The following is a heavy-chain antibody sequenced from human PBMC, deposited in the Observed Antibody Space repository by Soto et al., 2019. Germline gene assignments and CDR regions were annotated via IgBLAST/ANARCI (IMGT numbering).Heavy chain of an antibody. V-gene: IGHV4-59*01. CDR2: IYYSGST. CDR1: GGSISSYY. CDR3: ARGKGDFWSGYFVNYYYMDV. Sequence: SETLSLTCTVSGGSISSYYWSWIRQPPGMGLEWIGYIYYSGSTNYNPSLKSRVTISVDTSKNQFSLKLSSVTAADTAVYYCARGKGDFWSGYFVNYYYMDVWGKGTTVS. D-gene: IGHD3-3*01. J-gene: IGHJ6*03.